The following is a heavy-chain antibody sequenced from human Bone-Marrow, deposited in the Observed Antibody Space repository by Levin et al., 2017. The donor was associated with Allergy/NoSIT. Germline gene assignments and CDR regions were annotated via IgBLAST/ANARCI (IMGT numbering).Heavy chain of an antibody. CDR3: AKNYGSGSYYSHFDY. D-gene: IGHD3-10*01. J-gene: IGHJ4*02. V-gene: IGHV3-9*01. CDR1: GFTFDDYA. Sequence: GGSLRLSCAASGFTFDDYAMHWVRQAPGKGLEWVSGISWNSGSIGYADSVKGRFTISRDNAKNSLYLQMNSLRAEDTALYYCAKNYGSGSYYSHFDYWGQGTLVTVSS. CDR2: ISWNSGSI.